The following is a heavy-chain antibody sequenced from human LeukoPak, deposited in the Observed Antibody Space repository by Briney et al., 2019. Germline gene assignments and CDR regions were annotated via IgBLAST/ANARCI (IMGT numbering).Heavy chain of an antibody. CDR1: GFTLSSYG. J-gene: IGHJ4*02. V-gene: IGHV3-48*02. CDR2: ISSSSSTK. Sequence: GGSLRLSCVASGFTLSSYGMNWVRQAPGKGLEWVSYISSSSSTKYFADSVKGRFTVSRDNARNSLYLQMKSLRDDDTAVYYSARAIYDSSGFGDYWGQGTLVTVSS. CDR3: ARAIYDSSGFGDY. D-gene: IGHD3-22*01.